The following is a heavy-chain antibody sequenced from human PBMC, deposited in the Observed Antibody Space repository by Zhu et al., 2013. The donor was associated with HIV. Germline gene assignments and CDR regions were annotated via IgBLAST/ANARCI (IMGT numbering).Heavy chain of an antibody. V-gene: IGHV4-59*02. CDR1: GDSVISYY. J-gene: IGHJ4*02. CDR3: AKEGSNKAVDY. Sequence: QVQLQESGPGLVKPSETLSLTCAVSGDSVISYYWSWIRQPPGKGLEWLGSISQSGSTKYNPSLESRVTISIETSQNVFSLRVTSVTAADTAIYYCAKEGSNKAVDYWGPGLLVTVSS. D-gene: IGHD3-10*01. CDR2: ISQSGST.